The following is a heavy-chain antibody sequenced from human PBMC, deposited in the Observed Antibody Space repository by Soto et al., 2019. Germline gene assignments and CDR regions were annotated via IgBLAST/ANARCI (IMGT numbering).Heavy chain of an antibody. J-gene: IGHJ6*02. V-gene: IGHV4-39*01. CDR1: GGSLTNVNYC. D-gene: IGHD2-2*03. Sequence: SETLSLTCSVSGGSLTNVNYCWGWIRQAPELGLEWIGRIYNGGSTYNNPSLESRITMSVDTSKNQLSLTLSSVSAADTAVYYCARLNGYCLSTRCHGYYGMDVWGQGTTIT. CDR2: IYNGGST. CDR3: ARLNGYCLSTRCHGYYGMDV.